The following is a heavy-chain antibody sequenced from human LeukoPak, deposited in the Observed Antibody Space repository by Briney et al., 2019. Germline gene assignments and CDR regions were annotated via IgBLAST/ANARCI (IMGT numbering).Heavy chain of an antibody. CDR2: IKQDGREQ. CDR1: GFTFSDYW. CDR3: ARSGETEYRPQGP. V-gene: IGHV3-7*01. D-gene: IGHD4-11*01. J-gene: IGHJ5*02. Sequence: GGSLRLSCAASGFTFSDYWMTWVRQAPGEGLEWVANIKQDGREQMYVDSVKGRFTISRDNAKNTLYLQMNSLRVEDTAVYYCARSGETEYRPQGPWGQGTLVTVSS.